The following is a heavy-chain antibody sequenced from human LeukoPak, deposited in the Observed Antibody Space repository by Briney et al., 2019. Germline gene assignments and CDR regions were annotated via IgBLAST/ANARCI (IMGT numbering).Heavy chain of an antibody. CDR3: ARRALYSGSYPFDY. D-gene: IGHD1-26*01. CDR1: GGSVSSGSYY. J-gene: IGHJ4*02. Sequence: SETLFLTCTVSGGSVSSGSYYWGWIRQPPGKGLEWLGYIYYSGSTNYNPSLKSRVTISVDTSKNQFSLKLSSVTAADTAVYYCARRALYSGSYPFDYWGQGTLVTVSS. CDR2: IYYSGST. V-gene: IGHV4-61*01.